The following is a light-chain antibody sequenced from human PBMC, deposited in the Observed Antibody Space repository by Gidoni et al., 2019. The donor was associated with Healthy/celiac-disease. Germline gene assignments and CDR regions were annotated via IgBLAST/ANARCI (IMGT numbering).Light chain of an antibody. J-gene: IGKJ5*01. Sequence: EIVITQSPAILSVSPGERAPLSCSASHSVSSNLSWYQKKPGKAPRLIIYGASPRAPGIPARFSGSCSGTEFTLTISSLPYEDFAVYCCQQYNNWPPAFGQGTRLEIK. CDR1: HSVSSN. CDR2: GAS. CDR3: QQYNNWPPA. V-gene: IGKV3-15*01.